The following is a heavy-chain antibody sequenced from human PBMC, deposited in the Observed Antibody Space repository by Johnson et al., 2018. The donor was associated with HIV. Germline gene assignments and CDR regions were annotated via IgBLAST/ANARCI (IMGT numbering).Heavy chain of an antibody. CDR1: GFTFSSYD. CDR2: IGTAGDT. D-gene: IGHD2-15*01. J-gene: IGHJ3*02. V-gene: IGHV3-13*01. CDR3: AREVAGGAFDI. Sequence: VQLVESGGGLVQPGGSLRLSCAAYGFTFSSYDMHWVRQATGKGLEWVSAIGTAGDTYYPGSVKGRFTTSRENAKNSLYLQMNSLRAGDTAVYYCAREVAGGAFDIWGQGTMVTVSS.